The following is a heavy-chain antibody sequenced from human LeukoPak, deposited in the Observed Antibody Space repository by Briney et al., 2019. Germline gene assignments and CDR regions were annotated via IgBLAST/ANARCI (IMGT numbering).Heavy chain of an antibody. Sequence: GGSLRLSCVASGFTFSSSAMSWVRQAPGKGLEWVSAISNNGGYTYYADSVQGRFTISRDNSKSTLCLQMNSLRAEDTAVYYCLLIILGGSSQHWGQGTLVTVSS. V-gene: IGHV3-23*01. CDR2: ISNNGGYT. CDR1: GFTFSSSA. D-gene: IGHD3-3*01. J-gene: IGHJ1*01. CDR3: LLIILGGSSQH.